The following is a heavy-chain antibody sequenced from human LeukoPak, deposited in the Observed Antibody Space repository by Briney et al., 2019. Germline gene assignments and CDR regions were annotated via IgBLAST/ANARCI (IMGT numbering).Heavy chain of an antibody. Sequence: GGSLRLSCAASGFTFRNHGMNWVRQAPGKGLEWVSGISPSGGGTYYADSVKGRFTISRDDSKNTLSLQMNSLRVEDTALYYCTQDIAWGAFEHWGQGTLVTVSS. D-gene: IGHD7-27*01. CDR3: TQDIAWGAFEH. J-gene: IGHJ4*02. CDR1: GFTFRNHG. CDR2: ISPSGGGT. V-gene: IGHV3-23*01.